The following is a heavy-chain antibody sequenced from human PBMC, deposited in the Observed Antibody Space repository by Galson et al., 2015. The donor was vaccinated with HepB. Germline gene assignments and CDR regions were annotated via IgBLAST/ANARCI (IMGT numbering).Heavy chain of an antibody. Sequence: SVKVSCKVSGYTLTELSMHWVRQAPGKGLEWMGGFDPEDGETIYAQKFQGRVTMTEDTSTDTAYTELSSLRSEDTAVYYCATGPFDYSNYYYYGMDVWGQGTTVPVSS. J-gene: IGHJ6*02. CDR2: FDPEDGET. CDR1: GYTLTELS. CDR3: ATGPFDYSNYYYYGMDV. D-gene: IGHD4-11*01. V-gene: IGHV1-24*01.